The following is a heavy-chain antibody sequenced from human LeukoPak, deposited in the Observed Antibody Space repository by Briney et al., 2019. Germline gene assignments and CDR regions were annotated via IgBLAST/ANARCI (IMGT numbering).Heavy chain of an antibody. V-gene: IGHV1-8*03. CDR3: ARCGGWGYYDILTGYYRGYYYYYMDV. CDR2: MNPNSGNA. D-gene: IGHD3-9*01. J-gene: IGHJ6*03. Sequence: ASVKVSCKASGYTFTSYDINWVRQAPGQGLEWMGWMNPNSGNAVYAQKFQGRVTITRNTSISTAYMELSSLRSEDTAVYYCARCGGWGYYDILTGYYRGYYYYYMDVWGKGTTVTVSS. CDR1: GYTFTSYD.